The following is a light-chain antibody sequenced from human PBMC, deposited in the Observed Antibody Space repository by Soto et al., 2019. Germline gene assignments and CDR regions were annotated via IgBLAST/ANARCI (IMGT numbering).Light chain of an antibody. CDR3: QQYGSSLPIT. CDR1: RSVSSSY. Sequence: EIVLTQSPGTLSLSPGERATLSCRASRSVSSSYLAWSQQKPGLAPRLLIYVASSRATGIPDRFSGSGFGTDFTLTISRLEPEDVAVYYCQQYGSSLPITVGQGTRLEIK. J-gene: IGKJ5*01. CDR2: VAS. V-gene: IGKV3-20*01.